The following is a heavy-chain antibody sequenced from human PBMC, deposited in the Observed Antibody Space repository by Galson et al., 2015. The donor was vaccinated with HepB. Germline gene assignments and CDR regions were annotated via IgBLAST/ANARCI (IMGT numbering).Heavy chain of an antibody. Sequence: SLRLSCAASGFTFSSYSMNWVRQAPGKGLEWVSSISSSSSYIYYADSVKGRFTISRDNAKNSLYLQMNSLRAEDTAVYYRARDRPIYGTGSGVFDYWGQGTLVTVSS. CDR1: GFTFSSYS. CDR3: ARDRPIYGTGSGVFDY. D-gene: IGHD4-17*01. J-gene: IGHJ4*02. CDR2: ISSSSSYI. V-gene: IGHV3-21*01.